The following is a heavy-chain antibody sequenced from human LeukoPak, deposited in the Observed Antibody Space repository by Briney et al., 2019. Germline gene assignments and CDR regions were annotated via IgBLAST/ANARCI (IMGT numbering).Heavy chain of an antibody. J-gene: IGHJ4*02. CDR2: ISWNRASL. D-gene: IGHD6-13*01. V-gene: IGHV3-9*01. CDR1: GFNFNDHA. CDR3: ARVGHKGYSREPFDY. Sequence: GGSLRLSCAASGFNFNDHAMHWIRQAPGKGLEWVSGISWNRASLGYADSVKGRFTISRDNAKNSLYLQMNSLRAEDTAVYYCARVGHKGYSREPFDYWGQGTLVTVSS.